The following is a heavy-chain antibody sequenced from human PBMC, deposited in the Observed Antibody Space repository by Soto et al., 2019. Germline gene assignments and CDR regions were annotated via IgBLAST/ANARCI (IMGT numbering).Heavy chain of an antibody. CDR1: GGSISSGGYY. J-gene: IGHJ4*02. V-gene: IGHV4-31*03. Sequence: SETLSLTCTVSGGSISSGGYYWSWIRQHPGKGLEWIGYIYYSGSTYYNPSLKSRVTISVDTSKNQFSLKLSSVTAADTAVHYCARGSSSWYMGRDFDYWGQGTLVTVSS. D-gene: IGHD6-13*01. CDR2: IYYSGST. CDR3: ARGSSSWYMGRDFDY.